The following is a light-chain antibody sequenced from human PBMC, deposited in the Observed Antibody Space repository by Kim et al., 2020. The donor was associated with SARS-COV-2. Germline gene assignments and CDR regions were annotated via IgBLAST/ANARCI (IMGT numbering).Light chain of an antibody. CDR3: SSHTTSSTYV. V-gene: IGLV2-14*03. Sequence: GQSITISCTVTSSDVGGYNSVSWYQQHPGKAPNLMIYDSSGRASGVSNRFSGSQSGNTASLTISGLRAEDEADYYCSSHTTSSTYVFGSGTKVTVL. CDR1: SSDVGGYNS. J-gene: IGLJ1*01. CDR2: DSS.